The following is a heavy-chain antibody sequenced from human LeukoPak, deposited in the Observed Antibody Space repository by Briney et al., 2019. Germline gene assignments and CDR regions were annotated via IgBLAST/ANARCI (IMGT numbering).Heavy chain of an antibody. CDR1: GGSISSYY. D-gene: IGHD6-13*01. J-gene: IGHJ6*03. Sequence: SETLSLTCTVSGGSISSYYWSWIRQPPGKGLEWIGYIYYSGSTNYNPSLKSRVTISVDTSKNQFSLKLSSVTAADTAVYYCARVVGSSSWYPYYYYYMDVWGKGTTVTVSS. V-gene: IGHV4-59*01. CDR3: ARVVGSSSWYPYYYYYMDV. CDR2: IYYSGST.